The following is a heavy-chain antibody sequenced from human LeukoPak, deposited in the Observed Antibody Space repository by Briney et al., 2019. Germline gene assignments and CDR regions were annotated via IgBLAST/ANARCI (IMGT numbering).Heavy chain of an antibody. V-gene: IGHV1-2*02. J-gene: IGHJ3*02. D-gene: IGHD6-13*01. CDR2: INPKSGGT. CDR1: GYTFTDYY. Sequence: ASVPVSCKASGYTFTDYYMNWVRQAPGQGLEWMGWINPKSGGTKYAQKFQGRITMTRDTSISTAYMELSRLRSDDTAVYYCARVREGSWYVFDIWGQGTMVTVS. CDR3: ARVREGSWYVFDI.